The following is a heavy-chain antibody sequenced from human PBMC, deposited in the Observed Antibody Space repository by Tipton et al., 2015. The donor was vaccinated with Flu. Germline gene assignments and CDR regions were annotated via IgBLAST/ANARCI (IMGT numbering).Heavy chain of an antibody. Sequence: TLSLTCTVSGGSISSYYWSWIRQPPGKGLEWIGYIYYSGSTNYNPSLESRVTISVDTSKNQFSLKLNSVTAADTAVFYCVRHMSGGTRRAYDFWGQGTLVTVSS. CDR2: IYYSGST. CDR1: GGSISSYY. V-gene: IGHV4-59*08. J-gene: IGHJ4*02. CDR3: VRHMSGGTRRAYDF. D-gene: IGHD2-15*01.